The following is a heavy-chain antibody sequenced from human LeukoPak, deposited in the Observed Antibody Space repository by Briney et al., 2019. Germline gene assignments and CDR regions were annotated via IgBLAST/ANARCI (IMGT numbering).Heavy chain of an antibody. CDR3: AREGSGYYQMFDY. Sequence: KPGGSLRLSCAASGFTFSSYSMNWVRQAPGKGLEWVSSISSSSSYIYYADSVKGRFTISRDNAKNSLYLQMNSLRAEDTAVYYCAREGSGYYQMFDYWGQGTLVTVSS. V-gene: IGHV3-21*01. J-gene: IGHJ4*02. CDR1: GFTFSSYS. CDR2: ISSSSSYI. D-gene: IGHD3-22*01.